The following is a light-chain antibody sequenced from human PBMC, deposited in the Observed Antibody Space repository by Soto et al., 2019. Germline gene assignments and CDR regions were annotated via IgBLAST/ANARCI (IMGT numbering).Light chain of an antibody. CDR1: QSISIW. CDR2: DAS. Sequence: DIQMTHSPSTLSASVGDRVTITCRASQSISIWLAWYQQKPGKAPKLLIYDASSLESGVPSRFIGSGSGTEFTLTISSMQPDDFANYYCQQYNTYSSTFGQGTKVDIK. J-gene: IGKJ1*01. CDR3: QQYNTYSST. V-gene: IGKV1-5*01.